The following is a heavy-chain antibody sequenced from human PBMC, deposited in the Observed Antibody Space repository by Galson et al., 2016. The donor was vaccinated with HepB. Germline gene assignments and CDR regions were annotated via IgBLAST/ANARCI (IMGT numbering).Heavy chain of an antibody. J-gene: IGHJ3*02. V-gene: IGHV1-3*01. CDR1: GYTFTSYA. CDR2: INAGNGNT. D-gene: IGHD3-3*01. Sequence: SVKVSCKASGYTFTSYAMHWVRQAPGQRLEWMGWINAGNGNTKYSQRFQGRVTITSDTSASTAYMELSSLRSEDTAVYYCAASGPGVEGDALDIWGQGTMVIVSS. CDR3: AASGPGVEGDALDI.